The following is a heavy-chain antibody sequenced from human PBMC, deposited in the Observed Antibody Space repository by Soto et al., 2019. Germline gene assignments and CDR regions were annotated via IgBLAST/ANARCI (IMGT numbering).Heavy chain of an antibody. J-gene: IGHJ4*02. V-gene: IGHV3-30-3*01. Sequence: QVQLVESGGGVVQPGRSLRVSCAASGFTFSNYAMHWVRQAPGKGLEWVAVVSYDGSKQFYADSVEGRFTISRDSSKSTMYRHMDKLRDEDTAVYYCARYRVYYYDNSGYYNFDYWGQGTLVTVSS. CDR1: GFTFSNYA. CDR3: ARYRVYYYDNSGYYNFDY. CDR2: VSYDGSKQ. D-gene: IGHD3-22*01.